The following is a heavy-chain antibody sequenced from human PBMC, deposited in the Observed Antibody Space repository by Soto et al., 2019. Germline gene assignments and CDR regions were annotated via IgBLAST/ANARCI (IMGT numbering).Heavy chain of an antibody. V-gene: IGHV4-31*03. J-gene: IGHJ6*02. Sequence: QVQLQESGPGLVKPSQTLSLTCTVSGGSISSGGYYWSWIRQHPGKGLECIGYIYYSGGTYYNPSLKSRVTISLDTPKNQCSLKLSSVTAADTAVYYCARDLGAYYYYGMDVWGQGTTDTVSS. CDR1: GGSISSGGYY. CDR3: ARDLGAYYYYGMDV. CDR2: IYYSGGT.